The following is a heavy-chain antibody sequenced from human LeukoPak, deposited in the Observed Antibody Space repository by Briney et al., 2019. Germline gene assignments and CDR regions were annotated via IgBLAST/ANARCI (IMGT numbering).Heavy chain of an antibody. D-gene: IGHD4-17*01. CDR2: INPSGGST. CDR3: ARNGDYGYYYYYMDV. J-gene: IGHJ6*03. Sequence: ASVKVSCKASGYTFTSYYMHWVRQAPGQGLEWMGIINPSGGSTSYAQKFQGRVTMTRDMSTSTVYMELSSLRPEDTAVYYCARNGDYGYYYYYMDVWGKGTTVTVSS. CDR1: GYTFTSYY. V-gene: IGHV1-46*01.